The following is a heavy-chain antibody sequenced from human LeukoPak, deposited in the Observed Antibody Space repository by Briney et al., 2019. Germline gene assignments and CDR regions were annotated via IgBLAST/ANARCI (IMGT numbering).Heavy chain of an antibody. CDR3: ARGTVVTTPYYFDY. CDR2: IYYSGST. J-gene: IGHJ4*02. V-gene: IGHV4-59*01. Sequence: SETLSLTCTVSGGSISGYYWSWIRQPPGKGLEWIGYIYYSGSTNYNPSLKSRVTISVDTSKNQFSLKLSSVTAADTAVYYCARGTVVTTPYYFDYWGQGTLVTVSS. CDR1: GGSISGYY. D-gene: IGHD4-23*01.